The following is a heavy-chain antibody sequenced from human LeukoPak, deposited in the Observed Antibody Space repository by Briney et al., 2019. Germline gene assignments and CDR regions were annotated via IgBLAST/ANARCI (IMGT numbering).Heavy chain of an antibody. V-gene: IGHV1-8*01. D-gene: IGHD1-26*01. CDR3: ARSPGSYFPVDI. CDR1: GYTFTSYD. Sequence: GASVKVSCKASGYTFTSYDINWVRQATGQGLEWMGWMNPNSGNTGYAQKFQGRVTMTRNTSISTAYMELSSLRSEDTAVYCCARSPGSYFPVDIWGQGTMVTVSS. CDR2: MNPNSGNT. J-gene: IGHJ3*02.